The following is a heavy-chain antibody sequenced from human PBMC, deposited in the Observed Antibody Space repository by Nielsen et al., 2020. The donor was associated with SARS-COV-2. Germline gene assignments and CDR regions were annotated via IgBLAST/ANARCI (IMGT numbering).Heavy chain of an antibody. CDR2: IGGNGRNI. CDR1: GFPFSSYE. J-gene: IGHJ6*02. V-gene: IGHV3-48*03. Sequence: GESLKISCAASGFPFSSYEMNWVRQAPGKALEWLSYIGGNGRNIFYADSVKGRFTISRDNSKNTLYLQMNSLRAEDTAVYYCARDIVLMVYAIPYYYGMDVWGQGTTVTVSS. CDR3: ARDIVLMVYAIPYYYGMDV. D-gene: IGHD2-8*01.